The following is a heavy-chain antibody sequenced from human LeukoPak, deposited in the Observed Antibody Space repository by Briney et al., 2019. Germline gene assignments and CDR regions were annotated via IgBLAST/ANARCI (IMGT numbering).Heavy chain of an antibody. CDR3: ARASFWESPINWFDP. Sequence: DSVKVSCKTSGYTFIGYYMRWVRQAPGQGLEWMGWINPKNGGANYAPSFQGRVTMTRDRSISTVYMELTRLTSDDTAVFYCARASFWESPINWFDPWGQGTLVTVSS. V-gene: IGHV1-2*07. CDR2: INPKNGGA. J-gene: IGHJ5*02. D-gene: IGHD3-16*01. CDR1: GYTFIGYY.